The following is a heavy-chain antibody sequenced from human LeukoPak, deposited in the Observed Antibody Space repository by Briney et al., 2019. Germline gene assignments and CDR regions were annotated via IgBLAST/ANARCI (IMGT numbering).Heavy chain of an antibody. Sequence: GGSLRLSCGASGFTFSNAWMNWVRQAPGKGLEWVGRIKSKIDGGATDYAAPVKGRFTISRDDSKNTVYLQMNSLKTEDTAVYYCSTERAGYDFDYWGQGTLVTVSS. CDR2: IKSKIDGGAT. CDR1: GFTFSNAW. V-gene: IGHV3-15*01. CDR3: STERAGYDFDY. D-gene: IGHD5-12*01. J-gene: IGHJ4*02.